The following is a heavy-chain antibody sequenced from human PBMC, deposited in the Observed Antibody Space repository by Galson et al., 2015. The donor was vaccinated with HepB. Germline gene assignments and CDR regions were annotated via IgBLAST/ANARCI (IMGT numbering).Heavy chain of an antibody. J-gene: IGHJ5*02. Sequence: SLRLSCAAYGFTFSSYDMHWVRQAPGQGLEYVSAISTNGGSTYYADSVKGRFTISRDNSKSTLYLQMSGLRVEDTAVYYCVKVGGSWGQGTLVTVSS. D-gene: IGHD5-12*01. V-gene: IGHV3-64D*06. CDR1: GFTFSSYD. CDR2: ISTNGGST. CDR3: VKVGGS.